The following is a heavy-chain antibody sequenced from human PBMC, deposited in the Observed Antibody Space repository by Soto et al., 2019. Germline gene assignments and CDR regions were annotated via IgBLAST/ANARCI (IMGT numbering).Heavy chain of an antibody. Sequence: VEVCCEAAGYRFTDYHIHWARQAPGQGLEWMGRINPKSGGTSTAQKFRGWVTMTRDRSISTVYMELSRLRSDDTAVYYCARVWYYGSGSQERYYYYGMDVWGQGTTVTSP. V-gene: IGHV1-2*04. J-gene: IGHJ6*02. CDR2: INPKSGGT. D-gene: IGHD3-10*01. CDR1: GYRFTDYH. CDR3: ARVWYYGSGSQERYYYYGMDV.